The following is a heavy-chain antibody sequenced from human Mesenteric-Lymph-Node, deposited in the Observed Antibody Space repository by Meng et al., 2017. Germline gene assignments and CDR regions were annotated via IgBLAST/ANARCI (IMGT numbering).Heavy chain of an antibody. J-gene: IGHJ3*02. CDR3: ARETDYYDSSGYYSDAFDI. Sequence: ASVKVSCKASGYTFANYGIHWVRQAPGQGLEWMAWISAENGNTNYAQKFQGRVTMTTDTSTSTAYMELSSLRSEDTAVYYCARETDYYDSSGYYSDAFDIWGQGTMVTVSS. CDR2: ISAENGNT. V-gene: IGHV1-18*01. CDR1: GYTFANYG. D-gene: IGHD3-22*01.